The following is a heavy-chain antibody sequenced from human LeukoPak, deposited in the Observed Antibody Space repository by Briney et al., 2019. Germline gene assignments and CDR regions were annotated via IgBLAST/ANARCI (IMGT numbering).Heavy chain of an antibody. CDR3: ARGSRVYCSGGSCYHNEYFQH. Sequence: SETLSLTCTVSGGSTSSYYWSWIRQPPGKGLEWSGYIYYSGSTNYNPSLKSRVTISVDTSKNQFSLKLSSVTAADTAVYYCARGSRVYCSGGSCYHNEYFQHWGQGTLVTVSS. D-gene: IGHD2-15*01. CDR2: IYYSGST. CDR1: GGSTSSYY. J-gene: IGHJ1*01. V-gene: IGHV4-59*01.